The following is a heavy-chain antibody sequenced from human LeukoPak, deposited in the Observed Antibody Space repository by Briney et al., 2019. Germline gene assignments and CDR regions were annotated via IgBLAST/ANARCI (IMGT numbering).Heavy chain of an antibody. J-gene: IGHJ5*02. CDR3: ARHGSRIAAAAT. CDR1: GGSISSYY. V-gene: IGHV4-59*08. CDR2: IYDSGST. Sequence: PSETLSLTCTVSGGSISSYYWSWIRQPPGKGLEYIGYIYDSGSTNYNPSLKSRLTISVDTSKNQFSLNLSSVTAADTAVYYCARHGSRIAAAATWGQGTLVTVSS. D-gene: IGHD6-25*01.